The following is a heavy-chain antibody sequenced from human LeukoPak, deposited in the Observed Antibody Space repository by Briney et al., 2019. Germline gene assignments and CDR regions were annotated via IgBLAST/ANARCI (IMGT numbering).Heavy chain of an antibody. CDR2: ISGDGGTT. CDR1: GFTFDDYA. J-gene: IGHJ4*02. V-gene: IGHV3-43*02. D-gene: IGHD2-15*01. Sequence: GGSLRLSCAASGFTFDDYAMHWVRQAPGKGLEWVSVISGDGGTTYYADSLKARFTISRDNSKNSLYLQMNSLGTEDAALYYCAKGVAPYYFDYWGQGTLVTVSS. CDR3: AKGVAPYYFDY.